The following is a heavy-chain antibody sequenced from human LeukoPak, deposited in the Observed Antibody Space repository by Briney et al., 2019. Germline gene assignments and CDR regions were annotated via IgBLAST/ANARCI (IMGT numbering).Heavy chain of an antibody. J-gene: IGHJ5*02. CDR3: ARGTASYCSATSCPFDP. V-gene: IGHV3-7*04. CDR2: INKDGSEQ. D-gene: IGHD2-2*01. CDR1: GFTFSSHW. Sequence: GGSLRLSCAASGFTFSSHWMSWVRQSPGKGLEWVSNINKDGSEQYYVDSVKGRFSIYRDNAKNSLYLQMDNLRVEDTGVYYCARGTASYCSATSCPFDPWGQGTLVTVSS.